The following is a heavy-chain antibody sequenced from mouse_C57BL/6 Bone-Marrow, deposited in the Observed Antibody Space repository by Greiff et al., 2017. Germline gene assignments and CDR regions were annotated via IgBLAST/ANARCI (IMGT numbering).Heavy chain of an antibody. Sequence: VQLKESGPELVKPGASVKISCKASGYSFTGYYMNWVKQSPEKSLEWIGEINPSTGGTTYNQKFKAKATLTVDKSSSTAYMQLKSLTSEDSAVYYCARKWLLPPAYWGQGTLVTVSA. V-gene: IGHV1-42*01. J-gene: IGHJ3*01. D-gene: IGHD2-3*01. CDR2: INPSTGGT. CDR3: ARKWLLPPAY. CDR1: GYSFTGYY.